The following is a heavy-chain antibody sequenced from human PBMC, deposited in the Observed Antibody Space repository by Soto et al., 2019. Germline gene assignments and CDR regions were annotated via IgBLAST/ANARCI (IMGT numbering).Heavy chain of an antibody. V-gene: IGHV5-51*01. CDR1: GYSFTSYW. J-gene: IGHJ6*02. CDR2: IYPGDSDT. CDR3: ARHFTYHDILTGYYRPQVYGMDV. D-gene: IGHD3-9*01. Sequence: GESLKISCKGSGYSFTSYWIGWVRQMPGKGLEWIVIIYPGDSDTRYSPSFQGQVTISADKSISTAYLQWSSLKASDTAMYYCARHFTYHDILTGYYRPQVYGMDVWGQGTTVTVSS.